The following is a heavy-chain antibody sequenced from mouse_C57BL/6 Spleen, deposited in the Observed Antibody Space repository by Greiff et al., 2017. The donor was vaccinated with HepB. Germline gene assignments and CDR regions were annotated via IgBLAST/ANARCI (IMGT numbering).Heavy chain of an antibody. D-gene: IGHD1-1*01. CDR2: ISNGGGST. V-gene: IGHV5-12*01. CDR3: ARFITTVVADYAMDY. CDR1: GFTFSDYY. Sequence: EVKVMESGGGLVQPGGSLKLSCAASGFTFSDYYMYWVRQTPEKRLEWVAYISNGGGSTYYPDTVKGRFTISRDNAKNTLYLQMSRLKSEDTAMYYCARFITTVVADYAMDYWGQGTSVTVSS. J-gene: IGHJ4*01.